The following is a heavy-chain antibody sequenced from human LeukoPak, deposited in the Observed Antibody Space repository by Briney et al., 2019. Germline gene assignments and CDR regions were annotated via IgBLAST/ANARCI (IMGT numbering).Heavy chain of an antibody. CDR2: IYHSGST. D-gene: IGHD3-10*01. J-gene: IGHJ4*02. V-gene: IGHV4-38-2*02. CDR1: GYSISSGYY. CDR3: ARGYGSGEYYFDY. Sequence: PSEALSLTCTVSGYSISSGYYWGWIRQPPGKGLEWIGSIYHSGSTNYNPSLKSRVTISVDTSKNQFSLKLSSVTAADTAVYYCARGYGSGEYYFDYWGQGTLVTVSS.